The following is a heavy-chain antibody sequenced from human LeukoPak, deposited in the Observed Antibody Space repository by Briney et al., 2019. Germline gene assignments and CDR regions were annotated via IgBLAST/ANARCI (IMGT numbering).Heavy chain of an antibody. D-gene: IGHD3-22*01. CDR2: IYTSGST. CDR3: AREPYYYDSSGYYGSDAFDI. Sequence: SETLSLTCTVSGGSISSYYWSWIRQPAGKGLEWIGRIYTSGSTNYNPSLKSRVTMSVDTSENQFSLKLSSVTAADTAVYYCAREPYYYDSSGYYGSDAFDIWGQGTMVTVSS. V-gene: IGHV4-4*07. J-gene: IGHJ3*02. CDR1: GGSISSYY.